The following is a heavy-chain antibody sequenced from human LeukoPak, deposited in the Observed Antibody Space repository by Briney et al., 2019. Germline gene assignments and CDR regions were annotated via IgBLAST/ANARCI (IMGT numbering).Heavy chain of an antibody. D-gene: IGHD1-26*01. J-gene: IGHJ4*02. CDR3: ATETLLMGAAVN. Sequence: GASVKVSCKASGGTFSSYAISWVRQAPGQGLEWMGGIIPIFGTANYAQKFQGRVTITADESTSTAYMELSSLRSEDTAVYYCATETLLMGAAVNWGQGALVTVSS. CDR1: GGTFSSYA. V-gene: IGHV1-69*13. CDR2: IIPIFGTA.